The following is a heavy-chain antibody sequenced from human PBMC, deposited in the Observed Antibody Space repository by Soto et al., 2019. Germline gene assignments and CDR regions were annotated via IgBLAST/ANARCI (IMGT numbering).Heavy chain of an antibody. CDR3: AKASGDYIWGSYRSRSYYFDY. CDR1: GFTFSSYA. J-gene: IGHJ4*02. Sequence: GGSLRLSCAASGFTFSSYAMSWVRQAPGKGLEWVSAISGSGGSTYYADSVKGRFTISRDNSKNTLYLQMNSLRAEDTAVYYCAKASGDYIWGSYRSRSYYFDYWGQGTLVTVSS. V-gene: IGHV3-23*01. CDR2: ISGSGGST. D-gene: IGHD3-16*02.